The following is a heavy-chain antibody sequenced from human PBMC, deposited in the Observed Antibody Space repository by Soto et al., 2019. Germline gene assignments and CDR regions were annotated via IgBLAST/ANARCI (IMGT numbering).Heavy chain of an antibody. Sequence: PGGSLRLSCAASGFTFSSYAMSWVRQAPGKGLEWVSAISDSGGSTYYADSVKGRFTISRDNSKNTLYLQMNSLRAEDTAVYYCARSTVTTRDAFDIWGQGTMVTVSS. V-gene: IGHV3-23*01. D-gene: IGHD4-17*01. CDR2: ISDSGGST. J-gene: IGHJ3*02. CDR3: ARSTVTTRDAFDI. CDR1: GFTFSSYA.